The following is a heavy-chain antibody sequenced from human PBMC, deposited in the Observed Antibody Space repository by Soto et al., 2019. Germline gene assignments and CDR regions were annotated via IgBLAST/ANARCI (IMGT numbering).Heavy chain of an antibody. J-gene: IGHJ1*01. CDR1: GFTFSSYA. D-gene: IGHD3-3*01. CDR2: ISGSGGST. CDR3: ANTPFGKTVQH. Sequence: EVQLLESGGGLVQPGGSLRLSCAASGFTFSSYAMSWVRQAPGKGLEWVSAISGSGGSTYYAASVKGRFTISRDNSKNTLYLQMNSLSAEDTAVYYCANTPFGKTVQHWGQGTLVTVSS. V-gene: IGHV3-23*01.